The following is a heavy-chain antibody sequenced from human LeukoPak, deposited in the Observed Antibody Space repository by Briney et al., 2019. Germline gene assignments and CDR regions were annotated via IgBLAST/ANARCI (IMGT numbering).Heavy chain of an antibody. CDR2: INDSGST. CDR1: GGSSSGYY. Sequence: KSSETLSLTCAVYGGSSSGYYWSWIRQPPGKGLEWIGEINDSGSTNYNPSLKSRVTISVDTSKNQFSLKLSSVTAADTAVYYCARGWAVVPAAIHKAYNWFDPWGQGTLVTVSS. CDR3: ARGWAVVPAAIHKAYNWFDP. J-gene: IGHJ5*02. V-gene: IGHV4-34*01. D-gene: IGHD2-2*01.